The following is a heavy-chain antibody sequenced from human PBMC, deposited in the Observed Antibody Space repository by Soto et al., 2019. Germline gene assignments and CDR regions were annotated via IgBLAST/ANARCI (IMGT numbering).Heavy chain of an antibody. Sequence: EVQLVESGGGLVKPGGSLRLSCAASGFTFSSYSMNWVRQAPGKGLEWVSSIRSSSSNIYYADSVKGRFTISRDNAKNSLYLEMDRLRAEDTAVYCCARRGDSGGFFGYWGQGTLVTVSS. V-gene: IGHV3-21*01. CDR3: ARRGDSGGFFGY. J-gene: IGHJ4*02. D-gene: IGHD6-19*01. CDR2: IRSSSSNI. CDR1: GFTFSSYS.